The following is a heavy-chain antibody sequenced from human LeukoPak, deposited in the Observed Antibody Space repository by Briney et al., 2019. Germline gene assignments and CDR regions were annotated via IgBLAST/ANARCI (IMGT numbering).Heavy chain of an antibody. V-gene: IGHV3-33*01. J-gene: IGHJ5*02. Sequence: GGSLRLSCAASGFTFSSYGMHWVRQAPGKGLEWVAVIWYDGSNKYYADSVKGRFTISRDNSKNTLYLQMNSLRAEDTAVYYCARGLSAVAVAGTGFDPWGQGTLVTVSS. D-gene: IGHD6-19*01. CDR3: ARGLSAVAVAGTGFDP. CDR2: IWYDGSNK. CDR1: GFTFSSYG.